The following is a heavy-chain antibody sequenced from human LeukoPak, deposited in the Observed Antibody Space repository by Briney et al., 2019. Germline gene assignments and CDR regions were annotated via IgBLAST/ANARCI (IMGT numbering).Heavy chain of an antibody. V-gene: IGHV1-46*01. CDR3: ARDHCVSSGCYEDYYYGMDV. D-gene: IGHD2-2*01. J-gene: IGHJ6*02. Sequence: GSLKVSCKASGYSFSAYYMHWVRQAPGQGLDWMGVIKVSGGSTSYALKFQDRVTVSRDTSTSTVYMELSRLRSDDTAVYFCARDHCVSSGCYEDYYYGMDVWGRGTTVTVSS. CDR1: GYSFSAYY. CDR2: IKVSGGST.